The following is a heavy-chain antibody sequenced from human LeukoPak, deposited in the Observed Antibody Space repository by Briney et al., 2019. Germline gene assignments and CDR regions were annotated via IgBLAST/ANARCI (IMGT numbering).Heavy chain of an antibody. CDR3: AKGRNIFDI. CDR2: ISGSGGST. V-gene: IGHV3-23*01. J-gene: IGHJ3*02. D-gene: IGHD2/OR15-2a*01. Sequence: ASVKVSCKASGGTFSSYAMSWVRQAPGKGLEWVSAISGSGGSTYYADSVKGRFTISRDNSKNTLYLQMNSLRAEDTAVYYCAKGRNIFDIWGQGTKVTVSS. CDR1: GGTFSSYA.